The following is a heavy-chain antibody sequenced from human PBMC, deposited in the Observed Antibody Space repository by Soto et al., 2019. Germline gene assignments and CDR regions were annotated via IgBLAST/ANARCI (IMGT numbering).Heavy chain of an antibody. V-gene: IGHV5-51*01. CDR1: GYDFSIHW. J-gene: IGHJ6*02. D-gene: IGHD1-20*01. Sequence: GESLKISCKASGYDFSIHWIGWVRQMPGEGLEWMGVIYPGDSDTRYTPSFRGHVTMSVDKSTTTAYREWSSLETSDTAIYYCARHFLYKEVDGLFYYYGLDVWGQGTTVTVSS. CDR2: IYPGDSDT. CDR3: ARHFLYKEVDGLFYYYGLDV.